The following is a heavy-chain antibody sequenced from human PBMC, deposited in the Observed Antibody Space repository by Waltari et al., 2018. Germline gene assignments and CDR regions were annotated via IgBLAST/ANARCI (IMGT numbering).Heavy chain of an antibody. V-gene: IGHV3-33*01. CDR2: VWDDESQK. Sequence: QVQLVEPGGGGVMPGRALRLSWAASGFPFSSLGMHGVRQAPGKGLEWVAVVWDDESQKYYADSLKGRFTISRDNSKNTLYLQMNSLRAEDTAVYYCARENNVGSSPADVWGQGTTVTVSS. J-gene: IGHJ6*02. D-gene: IGHD1-20*01. CDR3: ARENNVGSSPADV. CDR1: GFPFSSLG.